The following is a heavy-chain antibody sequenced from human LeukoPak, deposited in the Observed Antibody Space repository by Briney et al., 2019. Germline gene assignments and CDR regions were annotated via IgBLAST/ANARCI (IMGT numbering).Heavy chain of an antibody. Sequence: GGSLRLSCAASGFTFSIYAMSWVRQAPGKGLKWVSAISGSGGSTYYADSVKGRFTISRDNSKNTLYLQMNSLRAEDTAVYYCTKDVRTYYDILTGYYNFDYWGQGTLVTVSS. J-gene: IGHJ4*02. V-gene: IGHV3-23*01. D-gene: IGHD3-9*01. CDR2: ISGSGGST. CDR3: TKDVRTYYDILTGYYNFDY. CDR1: GFTFSIYA.